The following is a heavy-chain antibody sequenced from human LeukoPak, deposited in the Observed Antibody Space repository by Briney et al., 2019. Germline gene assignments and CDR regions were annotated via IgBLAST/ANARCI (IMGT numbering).Heavy chain of an antibody. Sequence: PSETLSLTCTVSGGSISIYYWSWIRQPAGKGLEWIGRIYTSGSTNYNPSLKSRVTMSVDTSKNQFSLKLSSVTAADTAVYYCARGNWEYDYYYMDVWGKGTTVTISS. CDR3: ARGNWEYDYYYMDV. J-gene: IGHJ6*03. CDR1: GGSISIYY. V-gene: IGHV4-4*07. CDR2: IYTSGST. D-gene: IGHD7-27*01.